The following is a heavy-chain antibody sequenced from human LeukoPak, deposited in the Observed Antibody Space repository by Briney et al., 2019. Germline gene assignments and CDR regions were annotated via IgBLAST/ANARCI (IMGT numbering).Heavy chain of an antibody. CDR1: GVSINIYY. D-gene: IGHD3-22*01. J-gene: IGHJ4*02. Sequence: PSETLSLTCNVSGVSINIYYWSWLRQTPGKGLEWIGRSHGSGSTNYNPSLKNRVTISLAKSKTPLSLSLRSVTAADTALYFCARDGGYDSGVFDFWGQGTLVTVSS. CDR3: ARDGGYDSGVFDF. V-gene: IGHV4-4*07. CDR2: SHGSGST.